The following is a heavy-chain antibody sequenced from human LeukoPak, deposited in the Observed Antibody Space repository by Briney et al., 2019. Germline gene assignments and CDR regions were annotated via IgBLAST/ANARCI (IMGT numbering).Heavy chain of an antibody. J-gene: IGHJ6*02. D-gene: IGHD5-12*01. CDR2: IYYSGST. Sequence: SETLSLTCTVSGGSISSYYWSWIRQPPGKGLEWIGYIYYSGSTNYNPSLKSRVTISVDTSKNQFSLKLSSVTAADTAVYYCARDGWLRLDYYGMDVWGQGTTVTVSS. CDR1: GGSISSYY. V-gene: IGHV4-59*01. CDR3: ARDGWLRLDYYGMDV.